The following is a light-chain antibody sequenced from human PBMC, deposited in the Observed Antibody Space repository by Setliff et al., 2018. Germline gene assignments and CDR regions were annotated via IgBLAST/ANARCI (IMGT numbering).Light chain of an antibody. V-gene: IGLV2-23*02. Sequence: QSALTQPAPVSGSPGQSITISCTGTYSDVGKYNLVSWYQQHPGKAPKLILYDFTTRPSGVSDRFSGSKSANTASLTISGLQAEDEADYYCCSYAGSSTFVFGGGTKVTVL. CDR1: YSDVGKYNL. CDR3: CSYAGSSTFV. CDR2: DFT. J-gene: IGLJ1*01.